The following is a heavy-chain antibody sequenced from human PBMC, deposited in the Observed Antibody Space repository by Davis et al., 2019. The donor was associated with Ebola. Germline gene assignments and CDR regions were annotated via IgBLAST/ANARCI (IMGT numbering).Heavy chain of an antibody. Sequence: GESLKISCTASGFTFSSYAMSWVRQAPGKGLDWVSTISGTDGGTYYADSVKGRFTISRDNFKNILYLQMSSLRAEDTAIYYCAKDSARYCSSTTCYAGFDYWGQGTLATVSS. V-gene: IGHV3-23*01. D-gene: IGHD2-2*01. CDR2: ISGTDGGT. CDR1: GFTFSSYA. CDR3: AKDSARYCSSTTCYAGFDY. J-gene: IGHJ4*02.